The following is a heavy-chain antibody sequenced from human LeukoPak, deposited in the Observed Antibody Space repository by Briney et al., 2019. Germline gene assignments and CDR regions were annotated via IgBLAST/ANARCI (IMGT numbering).Heavy chain of an antibody. CDR1: GYSFTSYW. CDR3: ARHGPGSSSWYLFYY. D-gene: IGHD6-13*01. V-gene: IGHV5-51*01. Sequence: GESLKISRKGSGYSFTSYWIGWVRQMPGKGLEWMGIIYPGDSDTRYSPSFQGQVTISADKSISTAYLQGSSLKASDTAMYYCARHGPGSSSWYLFYYWGQGTLVTVSS. CDR2: IYPGDSDT. J-gene: IGHJ4*02.